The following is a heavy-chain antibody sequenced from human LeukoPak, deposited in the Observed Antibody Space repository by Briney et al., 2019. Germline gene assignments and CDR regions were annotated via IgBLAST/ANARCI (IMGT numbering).Heavy chain of an antibody. CDR3: ARGFREYYDFWSGYSLPYFDY. J-gene: IGHJ4*02. CDR1: GFTFDDYG. V-gene: IGHV3-20*04. CDR2: INWNGGST. Sequence: GGSLRLSCAASGFTFDDYGMSWVRQAPGKGLEWVSGINWNGGSTGYADSVKGRFTISRDNAKNSLYLQMNSLRAEDTALYYCARGFREYYDFWSGYSLPYFDYWGQGTLVTVSS. D-gene: IGHD3-3*01.